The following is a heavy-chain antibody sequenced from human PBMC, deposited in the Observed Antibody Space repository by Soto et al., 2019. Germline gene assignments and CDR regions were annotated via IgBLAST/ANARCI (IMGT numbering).Heavy chain of an antibody. CDR1: GGSISSSSYY. J-gene: IGHJ6*03. D-gene: IGHD2-2*01. CDR2: IYYSGST. CDR3: ARHVPGGVYYYYYMDV. V-gene: IGHV4-39*01. Sequence: PSETLSLTCTVSGGSISSSSYYWGWIRQPPGKGLEWIGSIYYSGSTYYNPSLKSRVTISVDTSKNQFSLKLSSVTAADTAVYYCARHVPGGVYYYYYMDVWGKGTTVTVSS.